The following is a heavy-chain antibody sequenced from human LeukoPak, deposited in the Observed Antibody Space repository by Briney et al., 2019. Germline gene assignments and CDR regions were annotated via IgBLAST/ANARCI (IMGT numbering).Heavy chain of an antibody. CDR3: AHTRWSGPVFDY. CDR1: GFSLSTSGVG. V-gene: IGHV2-5*01. D-gene: IGHD3-3*01. CDR2: IYWNDDK. J-gene: IGHJ4*02. Sequence: SGPTLVKLTQTLTLTCTFSGFSLSTSGVGVGWIRQPPGKALEWLALIYWNDDKRYSPSLKSRLTITKDTSKNQVVLTMTNMDPVDTATYYCAHTRWSGPVFDYWGQGTLVTVSS.